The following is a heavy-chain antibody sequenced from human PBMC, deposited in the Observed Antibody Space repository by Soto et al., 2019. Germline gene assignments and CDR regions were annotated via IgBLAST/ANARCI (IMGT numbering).Heavy chain of an antibody. CDR2: IYYSGST. CDR1: GGSITSSSYY. J-gene: IGHJ4*02. V-gene: IGHV4-39*07. CDR3: ARTYSSSWSPFDY. D-gene: IGHD6-13*01. Sequence: SETLSLTCTVSGGSITSSSYYWGWIRQPPGKGLEWIGTIYYSGSTNYNPSLKSRVTISVDTSKNQFSLKLSSVTAADTAVYYCARTYSSSWSPFDYWGQGTLVTVSS.